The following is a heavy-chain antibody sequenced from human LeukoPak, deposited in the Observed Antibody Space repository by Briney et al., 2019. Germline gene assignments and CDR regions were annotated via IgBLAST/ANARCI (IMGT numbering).Heavy chain of an antibody. Sequence: GGSLRLSCAASGFTFSSYGMSWVRQAPGKGLERVSAISGSGGSTYYADSVKGRFTISRDNSKNTLYLQMNSLRAEDTAVYYCAKSFLTQRDYCGGDCPFDYWGQGTLVTVSS. CDR3: AKSFLTQRDYCGGDCPFDY. J-gene: IGHJ4*02. CDR2: ISGSGGST. CDR1: GFTFSSYG. V-gene: IGHV3-23*01. D-gene: IGHD2-21*02.